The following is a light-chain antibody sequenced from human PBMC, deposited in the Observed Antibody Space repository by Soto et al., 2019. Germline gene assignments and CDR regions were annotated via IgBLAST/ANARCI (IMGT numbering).Light chain of an antibody. Sequence: IQLTQSPSPLSASVGDRVTITCRASQGISSYLAWYQQKPGKAPKLLIYTASTLQSGVPSRFSGSGSGTDFTLTISSLQPEDFATYYCQQSYSTPRTFGQGTKV. CDR3: QQSYSTPRT. CDR1: QGISSY. J-gene: IGKJ1*01. V-gene: IGKV1-39*01. CDR2: TAS.